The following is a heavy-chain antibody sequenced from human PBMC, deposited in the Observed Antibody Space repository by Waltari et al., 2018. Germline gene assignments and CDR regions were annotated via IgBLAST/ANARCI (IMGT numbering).Heavy chain of an antibody. V-gene: IGHV3-53*01. CDR2: IYSGGST. CDR3: ARDRLLYSSSWYLDY. D-gene: IGHD6-13*01. CDR1: GFTVSSTY. Sequence: EVQLVESGGGLIQPGGSLRLSCAASGFTVSSTYMSWVRQAPGKGLEWVSVIYSGGSTYYADSVKGRFTISRDNSKNTLYLQMNSLRAEDTAVYYCARDRLLYSSSWYLDYWGQGTLVTVSS. J-gene: IGHJ4*02.